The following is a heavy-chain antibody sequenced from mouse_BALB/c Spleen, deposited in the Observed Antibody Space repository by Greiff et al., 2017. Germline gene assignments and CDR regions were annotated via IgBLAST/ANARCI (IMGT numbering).Heavy chain of an antibody. CDR3: KSTTAAFAY. D-gene: IGHD1-2*01. CDR1: GFNIKDYY. V-gene: IGHV14-4*02. CDR2: IDPENGDT. Sequence: VQLQQSGAELVRSGASVKLSCTASGFNIKDYYMHWVKQRPEQGLEWIGWIDPENGDTEYAPKFQGKATMTADTSSNTAYLQLSSLTSEDTAVYYCKSTTAAFAYWGQGTLGTGSA. J-gene: IGHJ3*01.